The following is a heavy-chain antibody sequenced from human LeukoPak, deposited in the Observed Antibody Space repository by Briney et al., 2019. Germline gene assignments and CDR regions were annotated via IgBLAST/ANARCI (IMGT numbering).Heavy chain of an antibody. CDR2: INQDASEI. Sequence: GGSLRLSCPASGFTFSTYWMNWYRQAPGKGLEWVGNINQDASEINYVDSVRGRFTISRDNAKNSLHLQMNSQRAEDTAVYYCATDRDNSDWQKRFDSWGQGTLVTVSS. V-gene: IGHV3-7*01. CDR3: ATDRDNSDWQKRFDS. J-gene: IGHJ4*02. CDR1: GFTFSTYW. D-gene: IGHD2-21*02.